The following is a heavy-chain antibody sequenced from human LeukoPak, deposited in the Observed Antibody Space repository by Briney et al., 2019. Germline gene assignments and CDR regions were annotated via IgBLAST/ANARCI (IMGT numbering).Heavy chain of an antibody. J-gene: IGHJ6*02. CDR3: ARERYCSSTSCYNYYYYGMDV. Sequence: ASVKVSCKASGYTFTSYGISWVRQAPGQGLEWMGWISAYNGNTNYAQKLQGRVTMTTDTSTSTAYMELRSLRSDDTAVYYCARERYCSSTSCYNYYYYGMDVWGQGTTVTVSS. V-gene: IGHV1-18*01. CDR1: GYTFTSYG. D-gene: IGHD2-2*01. CDR2: ISAYNGNT.